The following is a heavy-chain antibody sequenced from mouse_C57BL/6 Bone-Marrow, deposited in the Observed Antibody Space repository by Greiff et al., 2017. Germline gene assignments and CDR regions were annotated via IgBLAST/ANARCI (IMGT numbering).Heavy chain of an antibody. J-gene: IGHJ4*01. Sequence: EVKVVESGGGLVQPGGSLKLSCAASGFTFSDYRMAWVRQAPRKGPEWVAFISNLAYSIYYADTVTGRFTISRENAKNTLYLEMSSLRSEDKAMYYCARRLRFYAMDYWGQGTSVTVSS. CDR3: ARRLRFYAMDY. D-gene: IGHD1-1*01. CDR1: GFTFSDYR. CDR2: ISNLAYSI. V-gene: IGHV5-15*01.